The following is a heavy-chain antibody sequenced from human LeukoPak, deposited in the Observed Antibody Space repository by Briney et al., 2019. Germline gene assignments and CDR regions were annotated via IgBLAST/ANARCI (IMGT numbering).Heavy chain of an antibody. Sequence: SETLSLTGTVSSGSISSYYWSWIRHPPGKGLVGSGYIYYSGSTNYNPSLKSRVTISVDTSKNQFSLKLSSVTAADTAVYYCARPNYGDYGSDAFDIWGQGTMVTVSS. CDR1: SGSISSYY. CDR2: IYYSGST. D-gene: IGHD4-17*01. V-gene: IGHV4-59*01. CDR3: ARPNYGDYGSDAFDI. J-gene: IGHJ3*02.